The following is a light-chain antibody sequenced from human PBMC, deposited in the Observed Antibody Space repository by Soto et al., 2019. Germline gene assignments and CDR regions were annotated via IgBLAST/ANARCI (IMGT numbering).Light chain of an antibody. CDR1: QGISNY. CDR3: QKYNSAPRT. J-gene: IGKJ1*01. V-gene: IGKV1-27*01. CDR2: AAS. Sequence: DIQMTHSPSSLSASVGDRVTITCRASQGISNYLAWYQQKPGKVPKLLIYAASTLQSGVPSRFSGSGSGTDFNLTISSLQPEDVATYYCQKYNSAPRTFGQGTKVEIK.